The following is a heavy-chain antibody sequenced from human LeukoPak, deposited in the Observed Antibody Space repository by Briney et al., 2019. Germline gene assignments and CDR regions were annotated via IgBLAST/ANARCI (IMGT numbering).Heavy chain of an antibody. CDR3: ARVTAYSYDSSDYWDAFDI. V-gene: IGHV3-49*04. CDR1: GFTFSSYA. Sequence: GGSLRLSCAASGFTFSSYAMHWVRQAPGKGLEGVGFIRRKAYGGTTEYAASVKGRFTISRDDSKSIAYLQMYSLKTEDTAVYYCARVTAYSYDSSDYWDAFDIWGQGTMVTVPS. D-gene: IGHD3-22*01. CDR2: IRRKAYGGTT. J-gene: IGHJ3*02.